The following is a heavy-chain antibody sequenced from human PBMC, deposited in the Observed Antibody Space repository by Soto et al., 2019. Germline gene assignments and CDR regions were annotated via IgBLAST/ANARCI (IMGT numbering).Heavy chain of an antibody. D-gene: IGHD3-22*01. CDR1: GYTFNSYG. V-gene: IGHV1-18*01. Sequence: QVQLVQSGTEVKKPGASVKVSCKASGYTFNSYGISWVRQAPGQGLEWMGWISPYDDNTNYAQNLQGRVTMTTDTPTRPAYMELRSLRSDDRAVYYCARGGYYDSSGSRNYHYYGMDAWGQGTTVTVS. J-gene: IGHJ6*02. CDR3: ARGGYYDSSGSRNYHYYGMDA. CDR2: ISPYDDNT.